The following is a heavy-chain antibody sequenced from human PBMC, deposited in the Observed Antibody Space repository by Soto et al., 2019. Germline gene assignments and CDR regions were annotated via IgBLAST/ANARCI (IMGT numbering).Heavy chain of an antibody. V-gene: IGHV1-18*01. CDR3: GREYCSGGSCYSPDY. Sequence: QVPLVQSGAEVKKPGASVKVSCKASGYTFTTYGISWVRQAPGQGLEWMGWISAYNDYTIYAQKLQGRVTMTTDTSTSIAYMELRSLRSDDTAVYYCGREYCSGGSCYSPDYWGQGTLVTVSS. D-gene: IGHD2-15*01. CDR2: ISAYNDYT. CDR1: GYTFTTYG. J-gene: IGHJ4*02.